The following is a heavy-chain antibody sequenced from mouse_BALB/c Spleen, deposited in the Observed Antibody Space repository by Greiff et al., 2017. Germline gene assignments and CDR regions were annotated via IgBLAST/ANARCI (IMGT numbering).Heavy chain of an antibody. J-gene: IGHJ3*01. CDR3: EREITISFAY. Sequence: EVQLQQSGPELVKPGASVKISCKASGYTFTDYNMHWVKQSHGKSLEWIGYIYPYNGGTGYNQKFKSKATLTVDNSSSTAYMELRSLTSEDSAVYYCEREITISFAYGGQGTLVTVSA. CDR2: IYPYNGGT. V-gene: IGHV1S29*02. D-gene: IGHD2-4*01. CDR1: GYTFTDYN.